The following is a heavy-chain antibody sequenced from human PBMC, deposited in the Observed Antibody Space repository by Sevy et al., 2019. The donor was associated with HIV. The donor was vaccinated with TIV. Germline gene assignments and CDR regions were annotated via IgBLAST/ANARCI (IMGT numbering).Heavy chain of an antibody. CDR2: SSYDGHTN. J-gene: IGHJ6*02. D-gene: IGHD4-4*01. V-gene: IGHV3-30*18. CDR3: AKDLLQLTIKELAQDYYYGMDV. CDR1: GFSFSNFG. Sequence: GGSLRLSCIASGFSFSNFGMHWVRQPPGKGLEWVAISSYDGHTNYFGDSVKGRFTISRDNSKNTLYLQMNSLRVQDTAVYYCAKDLLQLTIKELAQDYYYGMDVWGQGTTVTVSS.